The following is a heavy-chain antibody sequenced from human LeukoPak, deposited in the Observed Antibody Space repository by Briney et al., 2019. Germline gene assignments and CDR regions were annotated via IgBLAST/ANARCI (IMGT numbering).Heavy chain of an antibody. D-gene: IGHD4-17*01. V-gene: IGHV3-23*01. Sequence: PGGSLRLSCAASGFTFSSYAMSWVRQAPGKGLEWVSAISGSGGSTYYADSVKGRFTISRDNSKNTLYLQMNSLRAEDTAVYYCAKESAYGDYSESSPVDYWGQGTLVTVPS. J-gene: IGHJ4*02. CDR2: ISGSGGST. CDR1: GFTFSSYA. CDR3: AKESAYGDYSESSPVDY.